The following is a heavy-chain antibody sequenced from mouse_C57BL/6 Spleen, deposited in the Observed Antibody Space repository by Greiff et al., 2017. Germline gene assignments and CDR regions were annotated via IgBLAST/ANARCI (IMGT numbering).Heavy chain of an antibody. CDR1: GYTFTSYG. J-gene: IGHJ4*01. D-gene: IGHD2-14*01. V-gene: IGHV1-81*01. CDR2: IYPRSGNT. CDR3: ARGDEYDRRGYAMDY. Sequence: QVQLKQSGAELARPGASVKLSCKASGYTFTSYGISWVKQRTGQGLEWIGEIYPRSGNTYYNEKFKGKATLTADKSSSTAYMELRSLTSEDSAVYFCARGDEYDRRGYAMDYWGQGTSVTVSS.